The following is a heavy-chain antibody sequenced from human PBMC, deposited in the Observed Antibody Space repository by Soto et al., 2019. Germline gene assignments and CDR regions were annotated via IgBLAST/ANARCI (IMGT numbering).Heavy chain of an antibody. J-gene: IGHJ5*02. D-gene: IGHD5-12*01. CDR3: ARSYSGYDGWFDL. Sequence: SETLSLTCTVSGGSISTGGYYWSWIRQHPGKGLEWIGHIYYSGSTYYNPSLKSRVTMSVDTSKNQFSLELSSVTAADTAVYYCARSYSGYDGWFDLWGQGTLVTVSS. CDR1: GGSISTGGYY. CDR2: IYYSGST. V-gene: IGHV4-31*03.